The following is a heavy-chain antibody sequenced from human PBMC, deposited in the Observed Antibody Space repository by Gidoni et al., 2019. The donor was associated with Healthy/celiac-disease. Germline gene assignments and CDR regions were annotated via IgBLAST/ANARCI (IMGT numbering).Heavy chain of an antibody. Sequence: QVQLVQSGAEVKKPGASVKVSCKASGYTVPSYGISWVRQAPGQGREWLGWISAYNGNTNYAQKLQGRVTMTTDTSTSTAYMELRSLRSDDTAVYYCARDYGGNLRGGFDYWGQGTLVTVSS. V-gene: IGHV1-18*01. J-gene: IGHJ4*02. CDR2: ISAYNGNT. CDR3: ARDYGGNLRGGFDY. D-gene: IGHD4-17*01. CDR1: GYTVPSYG.